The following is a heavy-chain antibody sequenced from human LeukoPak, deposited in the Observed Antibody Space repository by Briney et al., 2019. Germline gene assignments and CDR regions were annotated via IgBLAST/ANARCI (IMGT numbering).Heavy chain of an antibody. CDR1: GGSISSVSYH. D-gene: IGHD5-18*01. CDR3: VRDGGNTAMAKWHLRFDP. J-gene: IGHJ5*02. CDR2: IYYSGTT. Sequence: PSETLSLTCTVSGGSISSVSYHWGWIRQPPGKGLEWIGSIYYSGTTYYHPSLKSRVAISVDTSNNQFSLNLTSVTAADTAVYYCVRDGGNTAMAKWHLRFDPWGQGTLVTVSS. V-gene: IGHV4-39*07.